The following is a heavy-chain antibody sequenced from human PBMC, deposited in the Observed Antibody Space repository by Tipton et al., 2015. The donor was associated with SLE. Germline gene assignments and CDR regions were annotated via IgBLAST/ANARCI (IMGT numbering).Heavy chain of an antibody. D-gene: IGHD7-27*01. J-gene: IGHJ6*03. V-gene: IGHV4-59*01. CDR1: GGSITTYY. CDR2: IYSSGST. CDR3: ARDAGGSLGMESYYYYMDV. Sequence: TLSLTCSVSGGSITTYYWSWIRQPPGKGLEWIGHIYSSGSTYYNPPLKSRVTMSIDTSKNQFSLNLSSVTAADTAVYYCARDAGGSLGMESYYYYMDVWGKGTTVTVSS.